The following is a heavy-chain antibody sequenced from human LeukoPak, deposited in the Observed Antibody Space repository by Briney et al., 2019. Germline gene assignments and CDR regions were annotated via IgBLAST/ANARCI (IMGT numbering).Heavy chain of an antibody. D-gene: IGHD2-21*02. CDR1: GFTFSKYG. Sequence: GGSLRLSCAASGFTFSKYGMSWVRQAPGKGLEWVSVISGSGGSTDYADPVKGRFTISRDNSKNMLYVQMNSLGVEDTAVYYCVHCGGDCYPCCGMDVWGQGTTVTVSS. V-gene: IGHV3-23*01. J-gene: IGHJ6*02. CDR2: ISGSGGST. CDR3: VHCGGDCYPCCGMDV.